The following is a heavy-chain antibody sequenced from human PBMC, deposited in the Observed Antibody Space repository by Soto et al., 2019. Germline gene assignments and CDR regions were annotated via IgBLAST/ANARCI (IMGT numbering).Heavy chain of an antibody. J-gene: IGHJ4*02. Sequence: SETLSLTCTVSGASISSSRSYWGWVRQPPGKGLEWIVSFYYTGGTYSTYYNPSLKSRVTISVDTFKSQFSLTLRSVTAADTAVYYCASPRQGNYDFLSGYYALDYWGQGTLVTVSS. D-gene: IGHD3-3*01. CDR1: GASISSSRSY. CDR3: ASPRQGNYDFLSGYYALDY. V-gene: IGHV4-39*01. CDR2: FYYTGGT.